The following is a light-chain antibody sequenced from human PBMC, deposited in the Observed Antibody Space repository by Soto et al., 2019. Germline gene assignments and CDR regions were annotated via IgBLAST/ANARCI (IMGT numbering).Light chain of an antibody. Sequence: QSALTQPPSASGSPGQSVTISCTGTSSDVGGYNYVSWYQQHPGKALKLMISEVSKRPSGVPDRFSGSKSGNTASLTVSGLQAEDVADYYCSSFAGNNNLVFGGGTKLTVL. CDR1: SSDVGGYNY. CDR3: SSFAGNNNLV. V-gene: IGLV2-8*01. J-gene: IGLJ2*01. CDR2: EVS.